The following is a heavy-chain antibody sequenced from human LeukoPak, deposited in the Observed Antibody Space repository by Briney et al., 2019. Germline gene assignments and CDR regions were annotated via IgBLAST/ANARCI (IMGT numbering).Heavy chain of an antibody. J-gene: IGHJ6*03. CDR1: GYTFTGYY. CDR3: ARDLYSSSWPNYYMDV. V-gene: IGHV1-2*02. Sequence: ASVRVSCKASGYTFTGYYMYWVRQAPGQGLEWMGWINPNSGGTNYAQKFQGRVTMTRDTSISTAYMELTRLTSDDTAVYYCARDLYSSSWPNYYMDVWGKGTTVTVSS. D-gene: IGHD6-13*01. CDR2: INPNSGGT.